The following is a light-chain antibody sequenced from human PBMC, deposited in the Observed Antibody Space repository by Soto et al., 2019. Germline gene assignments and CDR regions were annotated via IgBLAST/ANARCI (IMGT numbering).Light chain of an antibody. Sequence: DIQMTQSPSPLSSSVGDRVTITCRAIETINNWLAWYQQKPGKAPKLLIDKASTLEGGVPSRFSGSGSATEFTLPISSLQPDDFVTYYCHHYDKFAHTFGQGTNVEIK. CDR2: KAS. J-gene: IGKJ1*01. V-gene: IGKV1-5*03. CDR1: ETINNW. CDR3: HHYDKFAHT.